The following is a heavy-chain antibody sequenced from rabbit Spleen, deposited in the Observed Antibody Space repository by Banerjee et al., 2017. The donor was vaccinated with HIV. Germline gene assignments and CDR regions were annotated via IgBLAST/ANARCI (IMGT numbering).Heavy chain of an antibody. CDR1: GFPISSSDY. V-gene: IGHV1S45*01. D-gene: IGHD2-1*01. J-gene: IGHJ4*01. CDR2: IAGSSSGFT. CDR3: ARGSAAMTMVITGYYLTL. Sequence: QEQLVEPGGSLVQPEGSLTLTCTASGFPISSSDYMCWVRPAPGQGLEWISCIAGSSSGFTYSATWAKGRFTCSKTSSTTVTLQMTSLTVADTATYFCARGSAAMTMVITGYYLTLWGQGTLVTVS.